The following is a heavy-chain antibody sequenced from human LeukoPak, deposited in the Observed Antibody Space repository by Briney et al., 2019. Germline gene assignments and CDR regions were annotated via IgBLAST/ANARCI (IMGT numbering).Heavy chain of an antibody. D-gene: IGHD2-8*02. Sequence: GGSLRLSCEDSGFSFGGFYMHWVRQAPGKGLEWVSTINGDGEFTVYAASVKGRSTISRDNSKNTLILQMTSLSAEDTALYYCAKRGVQGYMDVWGKGTTVIVSS. CDR3: AKRGVQGYMDV. V-gene: IGHV3-23*01. CDR1: GFSFGGFY. CDR2: INGDGEFT. J-gene: IGHJ6*03.